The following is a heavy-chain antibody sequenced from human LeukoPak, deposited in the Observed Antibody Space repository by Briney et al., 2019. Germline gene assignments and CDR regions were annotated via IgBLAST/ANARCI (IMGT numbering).Heavy chain of an antibody. D-gene: IGHD5-24*01. CDR3: ARLGSRHGYNWGGL. V-gene: IGHV4-39*07. CDR2: IYYGGIT. CDR1: GGSMSSSNYY. J-gene: IGHJ4*02. Sequence: SETLSLTCSVSGGSMSSSNYYWGWIRQPPGKGLEWLANIYYGGITFYNPSLKSRITISADTSKNQFSLKLNSVTAADTAMYYCARLGSRHGYNWGGLWGQGTLVTVSS.